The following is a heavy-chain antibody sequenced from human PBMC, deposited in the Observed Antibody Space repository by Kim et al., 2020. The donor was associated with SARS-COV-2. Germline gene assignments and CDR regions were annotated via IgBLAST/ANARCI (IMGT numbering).Heavy chain of an antibody. Sequence: ASVKVSCKASGYTFTSYAMHWVRQAPGQRLEWMGWINAGNGNTKYSQKFQGRVTITRDTSASTAYMELSSLRSEETAVYYCARGSLGYYDSSGYYIGFSYYYGMDVWGQGTTVTVSS. CDR2: INAGNGNT. V-gene: IGHV1-3*01. D-gene: IGHD3-22*01. CDR3: ARGSLGYYDSSGYYIGFSYYYGMDV. J-gene: IGHJ6*02. CDR1: GYTFTSYA.